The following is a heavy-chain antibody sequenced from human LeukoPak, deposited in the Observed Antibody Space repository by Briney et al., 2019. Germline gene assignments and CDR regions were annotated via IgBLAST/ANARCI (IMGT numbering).Heavy chain of an antibody. D-gene: IGHD5-18*01. J-gene: IGHJ6*02. CDR1: GGSISSYY. CDR3: ARERGYSYGSGYYYYGMDV. V-gene: IGHV4-4*07. CDR2: IYTSGST. Sequence: SETPSLTCTVSGGSISSYYWSWIRQPAGKGLEWIGRIYTSGSTNYNPSLKSRVTMSVDTSKNQFSLKLSSVTAADTAVYYCARERGYSYGSGYYYYGMDVWGQGTTATVSS.